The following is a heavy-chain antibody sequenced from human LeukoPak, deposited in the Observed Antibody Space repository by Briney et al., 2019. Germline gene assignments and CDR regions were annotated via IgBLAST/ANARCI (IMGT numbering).Heavy chain of an antibody. CDR1: GGSISSYY. J-gene: IGHJ3*02. CDR2: IYYSGST. D-gene: IGHD6-6*01. Sequence: SETLSLTCTVSGGSISSYYWSWIRQPPGKGLEWIGYIYYSGSTNYNPSLKSRVTISVDTSKNQFSLKLSSVTAADTAVYYCARGGGGVAARLGAFDIWGQGTMVTVSS. CDR3: ARGGGGVAARLGAFDI. V-gene: IGHV4-59*08.